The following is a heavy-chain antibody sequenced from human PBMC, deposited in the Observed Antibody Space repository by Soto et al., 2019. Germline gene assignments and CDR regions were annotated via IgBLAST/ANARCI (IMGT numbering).Heavy chain of an antibody. CDR1: GLTFSSYW. Sequence: EVQLVESGGGLVQPGGSLRLSCAASGLTFSSYWMHWVRQAPGKGLVWVSRINSAGSSTSYADSVKGRFTISRDNAKNTLYLQMNSMRAEDTAVYDCALAHTVTTDYWGQGTLVTVSS. D-gene: IGHD4-17*01. CDR2: INSAGSST. V-gene: IGHV3-74*01. CDR3: ALAHTVTTDY. J-gene: IGHJ4*02.